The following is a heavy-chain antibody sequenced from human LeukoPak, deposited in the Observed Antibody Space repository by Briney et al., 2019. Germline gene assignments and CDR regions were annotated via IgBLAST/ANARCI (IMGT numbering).Heavy chain of an antibody. J-gene: IGHJ5*02. CDR1: GFTFSSYA. CDR2: ISSNGGST. D-gene: IGHD6-13*01. CDR3: VKEDSSSWYGNWFDP. Sequence: GGSLRLSCSASGFTFSSYAMHWVRQAPGKELEYVSAISSNGGSTYYADSVKGRFTISRDNSKNTLYLQMSSLRAEDTAVYYCVKEDSSSWYGNWFDPWGQGTLVTVSS. V-gene: IGHV3-64D*06.